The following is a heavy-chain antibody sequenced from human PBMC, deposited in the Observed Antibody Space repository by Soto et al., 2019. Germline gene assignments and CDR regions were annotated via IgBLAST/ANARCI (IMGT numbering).Heavy chain of an antibody. D-gene: IGHD2-2*01. CDR3: ARAWDIVVVPAASFDY. V-gene: IGHV1-3*01. J-gene: IGHJ4*02. CDR1: GYTFTSYG. Sequence: ASVKVSCKASGYTFTSYGISWVRQAPGQRLEWMGWINAGNGNTRYSQKFQGRVTITRDTSASTAYMELSSLRSEDTAVYYCARAWDIVVVPAASFDYWGQGTLVTVSS. CDR2: INAGNGNT.